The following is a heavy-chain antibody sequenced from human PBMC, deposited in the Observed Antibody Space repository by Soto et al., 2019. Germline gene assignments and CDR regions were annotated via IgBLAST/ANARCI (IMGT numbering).Heavy chain of an antibody. CDR1: GYTFTSYG. V-gene: IGHV1-18*01. J-gene: IGHJ5*02. CDR2: ISAYNGNT. CDR3: ARDSDIVVVVAPIAGWFDP. Sequence: GASVKVSCKASGYTFTSYGISWVRQAPGQGLEWMGWISAYNGNTNYAQKLQGRVTMTTDTSTSTAYMELRSLRSDDTAVYYCARDSDIVVVVAPIAGWFDPWGQGTLVTVSS. D-gene: IGHD2-15*01.